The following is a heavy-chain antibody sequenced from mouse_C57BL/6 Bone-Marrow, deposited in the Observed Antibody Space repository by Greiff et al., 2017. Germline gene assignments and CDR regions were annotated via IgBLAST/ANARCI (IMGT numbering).Heavy chain of an antibody. D-gene: IGHD1-2*01. V-gene: IGHV1-42*01. CDR1: GYSFTGYY. Sequence: VQLQQSGPELVKPGASVKISCKASGYSFTGYYMNWVKQSPEKSLEWIGEINPSTGGTTYNQKFKAKATLTVDKSSSTAYMQLKSLTSEDSAVYYCALIRMDYWGQGTSVTVSS. CDR3: ALIRMDY. CDR2: INPSTGGT. J-gene: IGHJ4*01.